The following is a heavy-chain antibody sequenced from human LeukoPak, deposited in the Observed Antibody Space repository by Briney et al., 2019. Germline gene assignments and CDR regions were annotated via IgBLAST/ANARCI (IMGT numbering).Heavy chain of an antibody. CDR1: GGSIDSTNW. J-gene: IGHJ4*02. Sequence: PSETLSLTCDVSGGSIDSTNWWNWVRQPPGKGLEWIGEIHHDGRINYNPSLKSRVTLSVDKSKNQFSLKLSSVTAADTAVYYCAKTEGIAVAGKFFDYWGQGTLVTVSS. CDR3: AKTEGIAVAGKFFDY. CDR2: IHHDGRI. D-gene: IGHD6-19*01. V-gene: IGHV4/OR15-8*01.